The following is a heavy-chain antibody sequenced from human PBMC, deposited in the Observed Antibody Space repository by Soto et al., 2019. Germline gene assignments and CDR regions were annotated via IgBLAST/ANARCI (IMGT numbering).Heavy chain of an antibody. J-gene: IGHJ3*02. V-gene: IGHV3-7*01. Sequence: EVQLVESGGGLVQPGGSLRLSCAASGFTFSSYWMSWVRQAPGKGLEWVANIKKDGSEKYYVDSVKGRFTISRDNAKNSLYLQVNSLRAEDTAVYYCARGGHCSSTSCYTSRSAFDILGQGTMVTVSS. CDR1: GFTFSSYW. D-gene: IGHD2-2*02. CDR3: ARGGHCSSTSCYTSRSAFDI. CDR2: IKKDGSEK.